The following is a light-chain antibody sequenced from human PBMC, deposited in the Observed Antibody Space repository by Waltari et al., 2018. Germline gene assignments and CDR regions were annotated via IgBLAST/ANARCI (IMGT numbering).Light chain of an antibody. CDR1: SGSISSNY. V-gene: IGLV6-57*02. CDR2: EDN. J-gene: IGLJ3*02. Sequence: NFILTQPHSVSESPGKTVTISCTGSSGSISSNYVQWYQQRPSSAPTPVIYEDNQRPSGVPDRFSGSIDSSSNSASLTISGLKTEDEADYYCQSYDSSNWVFGGGTKLTVL. CDR3: QSYDSSNWV.